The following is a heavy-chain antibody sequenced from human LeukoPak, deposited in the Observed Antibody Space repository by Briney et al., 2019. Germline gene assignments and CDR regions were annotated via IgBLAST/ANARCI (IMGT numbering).Heavy chain of an antibody. CDR2: IHPRGSA. D-gene: IGHD2-21*02. CDR3: ARGGDWKFDY. Sequence: TSETLSLTCAVSGASININKWWSWVRRPPGKGLEWIGEIHPRGSANYHPSLKSRVTMSVDKSKNQFSVSLSSVTAADTALYYCARGGDWKFDYWGQGILVTVSS. CDR1: GASININKW. J-gene: IGHJ4*02. V-gene: IGHV4-4*02.